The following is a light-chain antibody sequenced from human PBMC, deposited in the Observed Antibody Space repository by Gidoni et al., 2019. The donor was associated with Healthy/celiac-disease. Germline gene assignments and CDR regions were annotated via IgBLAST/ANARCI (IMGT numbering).Light chain of an antibody. CDR2: DAS. V-gene: IGKV3-11*01. CDR1: QSVSSY. J-gene: IGKJ5*01. Sequence: EIVLTQSPATLSLSPGERATLPCRASQSVSSYLAWYQQKPGQAPRLLIYDASNRATGIPARFSGSGSGTDFTLTISSLEPEDFAVYYRQQRSNWITFGQGTRLEIK. CDR3: QQRSNWIT.